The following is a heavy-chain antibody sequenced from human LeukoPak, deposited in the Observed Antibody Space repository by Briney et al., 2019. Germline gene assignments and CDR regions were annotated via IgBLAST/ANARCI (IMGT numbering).Heavy chain of an antibody. V-gene: IGHV3-7*01. CDR3: TRDQH. CDR2: INYDGSEK. J-gene: IGHJ1*01. CDR1: GFVFGTTS. Sequence: GGSLRLSCAGSGFVFGTTSMSWVRQTPGKGLEWVASINYDGSEKYYVGSVEGRFTISRDSAKKSLFLQMNSLRAEDTAIYYCTRDQHWGQGTLVTVSS.